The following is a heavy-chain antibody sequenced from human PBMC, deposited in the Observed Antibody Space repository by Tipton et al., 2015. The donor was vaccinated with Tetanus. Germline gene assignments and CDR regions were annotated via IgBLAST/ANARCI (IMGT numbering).Heavy chain of an antibody. V-gene: IGHV4-31*02. D-gene: IGHD3-3*02. Sequence: LRLSCNVSGASINAGGYLWTWVRQHPGEGLEWIGNIYYDTMRASPIPSLDSRVTISVDTSKNQFSLRLTSVTAADTAVYYCARERIRLIGEVIFRYFDLWGRGTLVTVSS. J-gene: IGHJ2*01. CDR1: GASINAGGYL. CDR2: IYYDTMRA. CDR3: ARERIRLIGEVIFRYFDL.